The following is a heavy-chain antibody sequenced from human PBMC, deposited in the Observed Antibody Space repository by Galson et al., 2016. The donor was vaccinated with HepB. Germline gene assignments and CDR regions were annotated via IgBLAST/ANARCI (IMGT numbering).Heavy chain of an antibody. CDR1: GYTFTNYA. D-gene: IGHD4-11*01. CDR2: INAGNGDT. Sequence: SVKVSCKASGYTFTNYAIHWVRQAPGQRLEWMGWINAGNGDTKYSQKFQDRLSITRDTSASTAYMEVSSLKSEDTAVYYRARLDYTNYFEYWGQGTLVTVSS. V-gene: IGHV1-3*01. CDR3: ARLDYTNYFEY. J-gene: IGHJ4*02.